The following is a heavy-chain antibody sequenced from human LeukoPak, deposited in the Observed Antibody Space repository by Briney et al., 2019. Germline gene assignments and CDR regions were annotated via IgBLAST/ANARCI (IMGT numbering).Heavy chain of an antibody. Sequence: ASVRVSCKGSGYTFTGYYMHWVRQAPGQGLEWVGRINPNSGGAKYAEKFQGRVTMTRDRSISTAYMELTRMRSDDTAVYYCARGATVTPIYYYYGMDVWGQGTTVTVSS. V-gene: IGHV1-2*06. D-gene: IGHD4-17*01. CDR1: GYTFTGYY. CDR2: INPNSGGA. J-gene: IGHJ6*02. CDR3: ARGATVTPIYYYYGMDV.